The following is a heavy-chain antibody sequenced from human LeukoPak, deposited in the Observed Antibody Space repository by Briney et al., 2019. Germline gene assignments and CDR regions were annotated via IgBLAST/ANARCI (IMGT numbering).Heavy chain of an antibody. Sequence: GASVTVSCKASGYTFTSYGISWVRQAPGQGLEWMGWISAYNGNTNYAQKLQGRVTMTTDTSTSTAYMELRSLRSDDTAVYYCARDRFPYYYDSSGYGYWGQGTLVTVSS. V-gene: IGHV1-18*01. J-gene: IGHJ4*02. CDR2: ISAYNGNT. CDR1: GYTFTSYG. D-gene: IGHD3-22*01. CDR3: ARDRFPYYYDSSGYGY.